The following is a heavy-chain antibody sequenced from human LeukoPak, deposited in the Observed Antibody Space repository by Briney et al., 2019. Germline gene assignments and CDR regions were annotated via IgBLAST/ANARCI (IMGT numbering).Heavy chain of an antibody. CDR3: AREVSGTYCDY. CDR1: GGTFSNYS. J-gene: IGHJ4*02. Sequence: SVKVSCKASGGTFSNYSISWVRQAPGQGLEWMGGIIPILGTSNYAQKFQDRLTITADESTSTAYLELSSLTSADTAVYYCAREVSGTYCDYWGQGSLVTVSS. CDR2: IIPILGTS. V-gene: IGHV1-69*13. D-gene: IGHD1-26*01.